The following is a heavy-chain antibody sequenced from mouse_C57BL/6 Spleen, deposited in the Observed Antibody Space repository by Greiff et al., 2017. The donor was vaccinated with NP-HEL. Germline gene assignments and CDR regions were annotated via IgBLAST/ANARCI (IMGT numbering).Heavy chain of an antibody. Sequence: VHLVESGAELVRPGTSVKVSCKASGYAFTNYLIEWVKQRPGQGLEWIGVINPGSGGTNYNEKFKGKATLTADKSSSTAYMQLSSLTSEDSAVYFCARYDYGSNYWGQGTTLTVSS. D-gene: IGHD1-1*01. V-gene: IGHV1-54*01. J-gene: IGHJ2*01. CDR1: GYAFTNYL. CDR2: INPGSGGT. CDR3: ARYDYGSNY.